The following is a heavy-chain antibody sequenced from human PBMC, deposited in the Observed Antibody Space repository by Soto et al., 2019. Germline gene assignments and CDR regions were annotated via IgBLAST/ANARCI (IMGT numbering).Heavy chain of an antibody. CDR3: AKAPGYSSIAARQLFDY. J-gene: IGHJ4*02. V-gene: IGHV3-43*01. D-gene: IGHD6-6*01. CDR2: ISWNGGST. Sequence: GGSLRLSCAASGFTFDDYTMHWVRQAPGKGLEWVSLISWNGGSTYYADSVKGRFTISRDNSKNSLYLQMNSLRTEDTALYYCAKAPGYSSIAARQLFDYWGQGTLVTVSS. CDR1: GFTFDDYT.